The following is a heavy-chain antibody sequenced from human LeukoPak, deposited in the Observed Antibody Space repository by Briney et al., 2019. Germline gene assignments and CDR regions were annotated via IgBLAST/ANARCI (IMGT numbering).Heavy chain of an antibody. CDR1: GGSISNYF. D-gene: IGHD3-10*01. Sequence: SETLSLTCIVSGGSISNYFWTWIRQPAGKGLEWIGRISTTGITNHNPSLKSRVSISVDTSKNQFSLKLSSVTAADTAVYYCARDDSGSGRPFDYWGQGTLVTVSS. CDR3: ARDDSGSGRPFDY. CDR2: ISTTGIT. V-gene: IGHV4-4*07. J-gene: IGHJ4*02.